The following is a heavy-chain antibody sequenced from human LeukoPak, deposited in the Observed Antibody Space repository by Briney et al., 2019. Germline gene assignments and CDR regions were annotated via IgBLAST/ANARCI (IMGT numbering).Heavy chain of an antibody. Sequence: GGSLRLSCAASGFAFNTYWMNWVRQAPGKGLEWVAVIWYDGSNKYYADSVKGRFTISRDNSKNTLYLQMNSLRAEDTAVYYCARDRVWTVLYWGQGTLVSVSS. CDR3: ARDRVWTVLY. CDR1: GFAFNTYW. J-gene: IGHJ4*02. CDR2: IWYDGSNK. D-gene: IGHD6-13*01. V-gene: IGHV3-33*08.